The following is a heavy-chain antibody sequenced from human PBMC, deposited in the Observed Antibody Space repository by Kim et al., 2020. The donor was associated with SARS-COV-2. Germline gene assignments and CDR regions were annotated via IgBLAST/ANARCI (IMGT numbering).Heavy chain of an antibody. J-gene: IGHJ3*02. CDR2: ISGSGGST. V-gene: IGHV3-23*01. D-gene: IGHD3-22*01. CDR1: GFTFSSYA. Sequence: GGSLRLSCAASGFTFSSYAMSWVRQAPGKGLEWVSAISGSGGSTYYADSVKGRFTISRDNSKNTLYLQMNSLSAEDPAVYYCAKDFKDITMIVVVIIQHAFAIWGQGTIVTVSS. CDR3: AKDFKDITMIVVVIIQHAFAI.